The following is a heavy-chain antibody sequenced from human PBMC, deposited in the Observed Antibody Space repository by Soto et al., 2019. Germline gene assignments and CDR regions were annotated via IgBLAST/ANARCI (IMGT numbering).Heavy chain of an antibody. CDR2: IYYTGHT. Sequence: PSETLSLTCTVSGAVTSGFYWSWVRQSPQKGLEWIGYIYYTGHTNYNPSLKSRVTISMDTSMTQTSLKLTAMTVADSAVYYCARGPAGTPVVFAFGLWGQGTMVPVSS. J-gene: IGHJ3*01. D-gene: IGHD2-8*02. V-gene: IGHV4-59*01. CDR3: ARGPAGTPVVFAFGL. CDR1: GAVTSGFY.